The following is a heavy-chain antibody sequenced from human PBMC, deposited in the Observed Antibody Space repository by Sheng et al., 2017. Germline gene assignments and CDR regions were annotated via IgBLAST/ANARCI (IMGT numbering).Heavy chain of an antibody. Sequence: QVQLVESGGGVVQPGRSLRLSCAASGFTFSSYAMHWVRQAPGKGLEWVAVISYDGSNKYYADSVKGRFTISRDNSKNTLYLQMNSLRAEDTAVYYCARDRQNYYGSGLLDYWGQGTLVTVSS. CDR1: GFTFSSYA. V-gene: IGHV3-30*04. CDR3: ARDRQNYYGSGLLDY. CDR2: ISYDGSNK. J-gene: IGHJ4*02. D-gene: IGHD3-10*01.